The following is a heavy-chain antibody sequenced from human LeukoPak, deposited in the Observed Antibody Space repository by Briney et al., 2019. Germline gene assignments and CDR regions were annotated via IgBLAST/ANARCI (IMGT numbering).Heavy chain of an antibody. V-gene: IGHV1-18*01. D-gene: IGHD3-9*01. CDR2: ISAYNGNT. Sequence: ASVKVSCKASGYTFTSYGISWVRQAPGQGLEWMGWISAYNGNTNYAQKLQGRVTMTTDTSTSTAYMELRSLRSDDTAAYYCARGGYDILTGYYYYDYWGQGTLVTVSS. CDR3: ARGGYDILTGYYYYDY. J-gene: IGHJ4*02. CDR1: GYTFTSYG.